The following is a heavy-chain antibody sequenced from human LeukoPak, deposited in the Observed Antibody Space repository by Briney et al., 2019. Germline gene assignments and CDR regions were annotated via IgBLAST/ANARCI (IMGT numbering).Heavy chain of an antibody. D-gene: IGHD1-1*01. CDR3: ARLGLGATTGTDY. Sequence: SETLSLTCTVSGGSISSHYWSWIRQPPGKGLEWIGSIYYRGNTYYNPSLKSRVTLSVDTSKNQFSLNLNSVTAADTAVYYCARLGLGATTGTDYWGQGTLVTVSS. J-gene: IGHJ4*02. CDR1: GGSISSHY. V-gene: IGHV4-59*05. CDR2: IYYRGNT.